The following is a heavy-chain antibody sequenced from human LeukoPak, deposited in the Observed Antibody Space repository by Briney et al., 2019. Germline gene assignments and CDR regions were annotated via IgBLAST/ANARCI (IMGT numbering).Heavy chain of an antibody. D-gene: IGHD6-13*01. CDR3: AKAYTRSWYAAFDI. J-gene: IGHJ3*02. V-gene: IGHV3-21*03. CDR1: GFTFSRYN. Sequence: GGSLRLSCAASGFTFSRYNMNWVRQAPGKGLEWVSSISSSGTYIYYADSVKGRFTISRDNAKNSVYLQINSLRGDDTAIYYCAKAYTRSWYAAFDIWGQGTMVTISS. CDR2: ISSSGTYI.